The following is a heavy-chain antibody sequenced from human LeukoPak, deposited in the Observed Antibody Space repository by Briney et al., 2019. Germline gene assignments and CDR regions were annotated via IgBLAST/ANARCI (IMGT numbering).Heavy chain of an antibody. V-gene: IGHV3-21*06. Sequence: GGSLRLSCASSGFTFSSYLMTWVRQAPGKGLEWVSSISTQSNSVYYANSVKGRATISRDDAKNSVYLKINRLRGEDTAVYYCVRVVWRESAGLVNSWRGDHWGQGTLVTVSS. CDR1: GFTFSSYL. D-gene: IGHD3/OR15-3a*01. CDR2: ISTQSNSV. J-gene: IGHJ4*02. CDR3: VRVVWRESAGLVNSWRGDH.